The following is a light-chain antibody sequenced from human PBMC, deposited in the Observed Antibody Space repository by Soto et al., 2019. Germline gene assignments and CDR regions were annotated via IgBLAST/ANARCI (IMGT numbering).Light chain of an antibody. Sequence: QSVLTQPPSASGTPGQRVTISCSGGISNIGSNTVNWYRQLPGAAPKLLISTNNLRPSGVPDRFSGAKSGTSASLAISGLQSEDEAHYYCAAWDVSLNGVVFGGGTK. J-gene: IGLJ2*01. V-gene: IGLV1-44*01. CDR3: AAWDVSLNGVV. CDR2: TNN. CDR1: ISNIGSNT.